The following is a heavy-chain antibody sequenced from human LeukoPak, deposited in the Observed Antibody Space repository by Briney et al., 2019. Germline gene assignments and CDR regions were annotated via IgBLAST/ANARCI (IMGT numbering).Heavy chain of an antibody. CDR3: ARDGYDYRAEDGY. CDR2: ISSSSSYI. CDR1: GFTFSDHY. J-gene: IGHJ4*02. D-gene: IGHD5-12*01. Sequence: GGSLRLSCAASGFTFSDHYMDWVRQAPGKGLEWVSSISSSSSYIYYADSVKGRFTISRDNAKNSLYLQMNSLRAEDTAVYYCARDGYDYRAEDGYWGQGTLVTVSS. V-gene: IGHV3-21*01.